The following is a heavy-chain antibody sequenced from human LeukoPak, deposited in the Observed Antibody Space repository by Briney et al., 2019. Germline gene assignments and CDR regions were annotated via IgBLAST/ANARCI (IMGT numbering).Heavy chain of an antibody. Sequence: GGSLRLSCAASGFTFSGYAMNWVRQAPGKGLEWVAYISSSSGTIYYTDSVKGRFTISRDNSKNTLYLQMNSLRAEDTAVYYCAKLSGGGYSYGYTATFDYWGQGTLVTVSS. CDR1: GFTFSGYA. CDR2: ISSSSGTI. V-gene: IGHV3-48*01. D-gene: IGHD5-18*01. CDR3: AKLSGGGYSYGYTATFDY. J-gene: IGHJ4*02.